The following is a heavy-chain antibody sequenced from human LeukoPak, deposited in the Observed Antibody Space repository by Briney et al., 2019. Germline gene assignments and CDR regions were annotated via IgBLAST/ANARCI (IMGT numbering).Heavy chain of an antibody. CDR2: ISSSSSYI. CDR3: ARGTGYYDSSGYYSSLQAFDI. D-gene: IGHD3-22*01. CDR1: GFTFSSYS. Sequence: GGSLRLSCAASGFTFSSYSMNWVRQAPGKGLEWVSSISSSSSYIYYADSVKGRFTISRDNAKNSLYLQMNSLRAEDTAVYYCARGTGYYDSSGYYSSLQAFDIWGQGTMVTVSS. J-gene: IGHJ3*02. V-gene: IGHV3-21*01.